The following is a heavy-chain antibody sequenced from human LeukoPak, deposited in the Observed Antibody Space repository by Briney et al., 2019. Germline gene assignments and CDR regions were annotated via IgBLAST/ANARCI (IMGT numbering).Heavy chain of an antibody. CDR3: VKALGYCSGGSCLAFDI. CDR1: GFTFSNYA. CDR2: INSNGGST. V-gene: IGHV3-64D*06. J-gene: IGHJ3*02. Sequence: GGSLRLSCSASGFTFSNYAMHWVRQAPGKGLEYVSAINSNGGSTYYADSVKGRFTISRDNSKNTLYLQMSSLRTEDTAVYYCVKALGYCSGGSCLAFDIWGQGTMVTVS. D-gene: IGHD2-15*01.